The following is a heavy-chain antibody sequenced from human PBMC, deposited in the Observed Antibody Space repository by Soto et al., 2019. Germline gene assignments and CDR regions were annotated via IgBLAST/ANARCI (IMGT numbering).Heavy chain of an antibody. Sequence: SETLSLTCTVSGGSISSYYWSWIRQPPGKGLEWIGYIYYSGSTNYNPSLKSRVTISVDTSKNQFSLKLSSVTAADTAVYYCARERTIFGVVIIPNYFDYWGQGTPVTVSS. CDR1: GGSISSYY. V-gene: IGHV4-59*12. D-gene: IGHD3-3*01. J-gene: IGHJ4*02. CDR3: ARERTIFGVVIIPNYFDY. CDR2: IYYSGST.